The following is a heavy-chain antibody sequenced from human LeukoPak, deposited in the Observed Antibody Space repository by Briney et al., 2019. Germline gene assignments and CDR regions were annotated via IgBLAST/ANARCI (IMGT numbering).Heavy chain of an antibody. J-gene: IGHJ4*02. Sequence: SETLSLTCTVSGGSISSYYWSWIRQPAGKGLEWIGRIYTSGSTNYNPSPKSRVTISVDTSKNQFSLKLSSVTAADTAVYYCARADIVVVPAAFDYWGQGTLVTVSS. CDR2: IYTSGST. D-gene: IGHD2-2*01. CDR1: GGSISSYY. V-gene: IGHV4-4*07. CDR3: ARADIVVVPAAFDY.